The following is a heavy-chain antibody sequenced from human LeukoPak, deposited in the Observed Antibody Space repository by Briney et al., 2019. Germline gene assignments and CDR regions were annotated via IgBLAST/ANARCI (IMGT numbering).Heavy chain of an antibody. J-gene: IGHJ4*02. CDR3: ARGLDLDGLDS. V-gene: IGHV4-34*01. CDR2: ITDSATT. CDR1: FGSLSDYN. Sequence: ASETLSLTCAVSFGSLSDYNWSWLRQSPEKGLEWIGEITDSATTHYNPSLETRVTISIDTAKRQFSLRLTSLTAADTAVYHCARGLDLDGLDSWGQGTLVTVSS. D-gene: IGHD1-1*01.